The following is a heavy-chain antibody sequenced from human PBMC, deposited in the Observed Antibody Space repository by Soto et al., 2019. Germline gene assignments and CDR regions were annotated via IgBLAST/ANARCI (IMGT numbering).Heavy chain of an antibody. D-gene: IGHD3-10*01. CDR1: GGTLSDHG. CDR3: SRGVYGLGTYYTGPSAFDI. V-gene: IGHV1-69*06. Sequence: VQLEQSGAEVKKPGSSVKLSCKASGGTLSDHGVSWLRQAPGQGLEWVGGTIPVFNTAKYAQKFQGRVTIAADNSRSIAYMELGSMRSDAAAFYYSSRGVYGLGTYYTGPSAFDIWGQGTLVIVSS. J-gene: IGHJ3*02. CDR2: TIPVFNTA.